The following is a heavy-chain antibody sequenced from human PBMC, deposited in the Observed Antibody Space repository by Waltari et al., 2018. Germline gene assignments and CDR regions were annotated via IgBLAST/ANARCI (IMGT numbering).Heavy chain of an antibody. CDR1: GGSFSGYY. J-gene: IGHJ4*02. Sequence: QVQLQQWGAGLLKPSETLSLTCAVYGGSFSGYYWSWIRQPPGKGLEWSGEINHSGSTNYNPALKSRVTISVDTSKNQFSLKLSSVTAADTAVYYGARDLTTLSRIVGYWGQGTLVTVSS. CDR3: ARDLTTLSRIVGY. V-gene: IGHV4-34*01. D-gene: IGHD3-22*01. CDR2: INHSGST.